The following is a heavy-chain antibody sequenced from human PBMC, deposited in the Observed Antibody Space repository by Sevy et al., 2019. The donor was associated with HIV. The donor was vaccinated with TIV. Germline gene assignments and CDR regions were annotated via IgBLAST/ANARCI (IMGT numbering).Heavy chain of an antibody. Sequence: SETLSLTCTVSGASISNYYWSWIRQPPGKGLEWIAYLYYGGRTNYNPSLKSRVTISVDKSTNQFSLKLISVTAADTAVYYCARHSIAARSWYFDLWGRGTLVTVSS. CDR3: ARHSIAARSWYFDL. V-gene: IGHV4-59*01. CDR2: LYYGGRT. J-gene: IGHJ2*01. D-gene: IGHD6-6*01. CDR1: GASISNYY.